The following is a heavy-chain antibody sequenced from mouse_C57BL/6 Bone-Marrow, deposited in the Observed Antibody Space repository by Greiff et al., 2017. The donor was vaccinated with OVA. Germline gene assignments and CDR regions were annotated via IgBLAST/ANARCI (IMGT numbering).Heavy chain of an antibody. CDR1: GFTFSSYA. CDR3: TSLYYYGSSLYYYAMDY. CDR2: ISSGGDYI. Sequence: EVKLMESGAGLVKPGGSLKLSCAASGFTFSSYAMSWVRQTPEKRLEWVAYISSGGDYIYYADTVKGRFTMSRDNARNTLYLQMSSLKSEDTAMYYCTSLYYYGSSLYYYAMDYWGQGTSVTVSS. V-gene: IGHV5-9-1*02. J-gene: IGHJ4*01. D-gene: IGHD1-1*01.